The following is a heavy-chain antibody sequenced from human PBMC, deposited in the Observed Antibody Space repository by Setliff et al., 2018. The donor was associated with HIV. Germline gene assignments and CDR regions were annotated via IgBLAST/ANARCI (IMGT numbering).Heavy chain of an antibody. V-gene: IGHV4-61*08. CDR3: ARVGSCYNTRCYSWFDP. J-gene: IGHJ5*02. CDR2: IRDTGNA. D-gene: IGHD2-2*03. Sequence: PSETLSLTCTVSGGSISSGDYYWSWIRQPPGKGLEWIGYIRDTGNAHSNPSLRSRVTIAVDTSKNQLSLRLTSVTAADTAVYYCARVGSCYNTRCYSWFDPWGQGTLVTVSS. CDR1: GGSISSGDYY.